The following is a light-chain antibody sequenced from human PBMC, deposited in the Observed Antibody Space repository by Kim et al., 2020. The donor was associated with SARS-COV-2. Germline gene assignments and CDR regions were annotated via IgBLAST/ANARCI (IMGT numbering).Light chain of an antibody. CDR1: SSNIGAGYD. J-gene: IGLJ2*01. Sequence: QRVTLSCTGSSSNIGAGYDVHWYQRVPGTVPRLLIYGNIKRPSGIPDRFSASKSGSSASLAITGLHAEDEAEYFCQSYDTSLRGSVFGGGTKLTVL. CDR2: GNI. V-gene: IGLV1-40*01. CDR3: QSYDTSLRGSV.